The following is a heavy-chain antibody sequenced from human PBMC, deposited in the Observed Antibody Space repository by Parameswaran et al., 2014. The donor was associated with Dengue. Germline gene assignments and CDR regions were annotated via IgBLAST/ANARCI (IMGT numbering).Heavy chain of an antibody. CDR3: ARGRYFEWYFDY. CDR1: GFIFSDYY. V-gene: IGHV3-11*05. D-gene: IGHD3-9*01. Sequence: GGSLRLSCAASGFIFSDYYMSWIRQAPGKGLEWVAYLSNRSTYTRYADSVRGRFTISRDNAKSSLYLQMNSLRVEDTAVYFCARGRYFEWYFDYWGQGALVTVSS. J-gene: IGHJ4*02. CDR2: LSNRSTYT.